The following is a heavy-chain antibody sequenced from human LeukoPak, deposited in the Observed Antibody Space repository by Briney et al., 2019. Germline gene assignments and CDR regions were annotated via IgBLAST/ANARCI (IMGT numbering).Heavy chain of an antibody. Sequence: SETLSLTCAVYGGSFSGYYWSWIRQPPGKGLEWIGEINHSGSTNYNPSLKSRVTISVDTSKNQFSLKLSSVTAADTAVYYCARGLNCSSTSCYLHWFDPWGQGTPVTVSS. CDR3: ARGLNCSSTSCYLHWFDP. J-gene: IGHJ5*02. D-gene: IGHD2-2*01. V-gene: IGHV4-34*01. CDR2: INHSGST. CDR1: GGSFSGYY.